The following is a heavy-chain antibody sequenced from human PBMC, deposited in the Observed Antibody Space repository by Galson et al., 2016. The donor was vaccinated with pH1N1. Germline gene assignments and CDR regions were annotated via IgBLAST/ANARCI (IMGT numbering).Heavy chain of an antibody. CDR1: GFTFSSWH. CDR3: ARPGNYDGDRRGAFDL. D-gene: IGHD4-23*01. CDR2: ITYTSATI. Sequence: SLRLSCAASGFTFSSWHMDWVRQAPGEGLEWISFITYTSATIYYADSVKGRFHVSRDNAKNSLYLQMNSLRAEDTAVYYCARPGNYDGDRRGAFDLWGQGTMVTVSP. V-gene: IGHV3-48*04. J-gene: IGHJ3*01.